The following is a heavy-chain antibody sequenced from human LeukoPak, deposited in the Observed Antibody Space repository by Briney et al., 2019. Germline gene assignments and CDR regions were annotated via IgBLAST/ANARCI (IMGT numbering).Heavy chain of an antibody. CDR3: VQRGLDY. V-gene: IGHV3-7*01. CDR2: IKKDGSEK. D-gene: IGHD6-25*01. Sequence: GGSLRLSCAASGFTFRDHYMTWVRQAPGKGLEWVANIKKDGSEKHYVDSVKGRFTISRDNVKNSLYLQMTSLRGEDTAVYYCVQRGLDYWGQGTQVTVSS. CDR1: GFTFRDHY. J-gene: IGHJ4*02.